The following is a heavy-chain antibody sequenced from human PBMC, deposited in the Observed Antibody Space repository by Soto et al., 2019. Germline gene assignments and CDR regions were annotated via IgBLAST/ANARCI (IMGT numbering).Heavy chain of an antibody. D-gene: IGHD3-3*01. Sequence: GGSLRLSCAASGFTFSSYGMHWVRQAPGKGLEWVAVIWYDGSNKYYADSVKGRFTISRDNSKNTLYLQMNSLRAEDTAVYYCASSLTYYDFWSGHDAFDISGQGTMVTVSS. CDR2: IWYDGSNK. CDR3: ASSLTYYDFWSGHDAFDI. V-gene: IGHV3-33*01. CDR1: GFTFSSYG. J-gene: IGHJ3*02.